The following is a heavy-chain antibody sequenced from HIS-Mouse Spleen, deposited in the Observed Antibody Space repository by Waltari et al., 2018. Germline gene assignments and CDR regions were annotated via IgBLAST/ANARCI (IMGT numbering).Heavy chain of an antibody. V-gene: IGHV1-69*04. CDR3: ARDRDCSGGSCPHAFDI. CDR2: IIPSLGIA. Sequence: QVQLVQSGAEVKKPGSSVKVSCKASGGTFSSYAISWVRQAPGQGLEWMGRIIPSLGIANYAKKFTGGVTITADKSTSTSYMELSSLRSEDTAVYYCARDRDCSGGSCPHAFDIWGQGTMVTVSS. CDR1: GGTFSSYA. D-gene: IGHD2-15*01. J-gene: IGHJ3*02.